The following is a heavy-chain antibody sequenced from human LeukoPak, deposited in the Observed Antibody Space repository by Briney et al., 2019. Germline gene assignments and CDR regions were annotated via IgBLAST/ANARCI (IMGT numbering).Heavy chain of an antibody. CDR2: IYYSGST. J-gene: IGHJ4*02. V-gene: IGHV4-39*01. D-gene: IGHD1-26*01. CDR3: ARQTDSGSYCEGGY. CDR1: GGSISSSSYY. Sequence: SETLSLTCTVSGGSISSSSYYWGWIRQPPGKGLEWIGSIYYSGSTYYNPSLKSRVTISVDTSKNQFSLKLSSVTAADTAVYYCARQTDSGSYCEGGYWGQGTLVTVSS.